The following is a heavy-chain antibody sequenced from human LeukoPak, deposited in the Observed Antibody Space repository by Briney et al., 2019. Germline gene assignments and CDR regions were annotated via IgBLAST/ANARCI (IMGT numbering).Heavy chain of an antibody. CDR3: AKDLSTKWSLDY. D-gene: IGHD2-2*01. CDR1: GFTFSSNG. Sequence: GGSLRLSCAASGFTFSSNGMHWVRQAPSKGLEWVAFISYDGSTKYYADSVRGRFTISRDNSKNTLYLQMNSLRAEDTTVYYCAKDLSTKWSLDYWGQGTLVTVSS. V-gene: IGHV3-30*18. J-gene: IGHJ4*02. CDR2: ISYDGSTK.